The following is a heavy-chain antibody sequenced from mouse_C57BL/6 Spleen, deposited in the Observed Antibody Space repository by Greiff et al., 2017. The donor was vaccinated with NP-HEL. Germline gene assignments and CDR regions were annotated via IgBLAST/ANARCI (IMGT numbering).Heavy chain of an antibody. CDR1: GYTFTDYY. Sequence: VQLQQSGPELVKPGASVKISCKASGYTFTDYYMNWVKQSHGKSLEWIGDINPNNGGTSYNQKFKDKATLTVDKSSSTAYMQLSSLTSEDSAVYYCARRSNWEAYWGQGTTLTVSS. V-gene: IGHV1-26*01. CDR3: ARRSNWEAY. CDR2: INPNNGGT. J-gene: IGHJ2*01. D-gene: IGHD4-1*01.